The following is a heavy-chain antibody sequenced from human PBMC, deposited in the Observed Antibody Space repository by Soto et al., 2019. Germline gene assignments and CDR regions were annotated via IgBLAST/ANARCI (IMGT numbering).Heavy chain of an antibody. CDR2: IYPGDSAT. J-gene: IGHJ4*02. V-gene: IGHV5-51*01. Sequence: PGESLKISCKGPGYSFTNYWIGWVRQMPGKGLEWMAVIYPGDSATRYNPSFRGQVTISADKSISTAYLQWRSLKASDTAVYYCARVSHYYDRSGYLGGFDYWGQGTLVTVSS. CDR1: GYSFTNYW. D-gene: IGHD3-22*01. CDR3: ARVSHYYDRSGYLGGFDY.